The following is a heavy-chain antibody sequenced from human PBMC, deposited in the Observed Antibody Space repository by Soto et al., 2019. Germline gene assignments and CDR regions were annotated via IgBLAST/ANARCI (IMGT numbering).Heavy chain of an antibody. CDR1: GFTFSSYA. Sequence: QVQLVESGGGVVQPGRSLRLSCAASGFTFSSYAMHWVRQAPGKGLEWVAVISYDGSNKYYADSVKGRFTISRDNSKNTLYLQMNSLRAEDTAVYYCARDLDWWVLEWLLCCWGQGTLVTVSS. J-gene: IGHJ4*02. D-gene: IGHD3-3*01. V-gene: IGHV3-30-3*01. CDR3: ARDLDWWVLEWLLCC. CDR2: ISYDGSNK.